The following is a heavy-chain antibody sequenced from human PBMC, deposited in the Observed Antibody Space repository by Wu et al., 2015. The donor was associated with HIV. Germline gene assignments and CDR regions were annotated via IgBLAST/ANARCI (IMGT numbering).Heavy chain of an antibody. D-gene: IGHD2-2*02. CDR3: ARDGLVVIPAAISYQRPYYYYMDV. CDR2: IIPIFGTA. V-gene: IGHV1-69*13. J-gene: IGHJ6*03. CDR1: GGTFSSYA. Sequence: QVQLVQSGAEVKKPGSSVKVSCKASGGTFSSYAISWVRQAPGQGLEWMGRIIPIFGTANYAQKFQGRVTITADESTSTAYMELSSLRSEDTAVYYCARDGLVVIPAAISYQRPYYYYMDVWGKGTTVTVSS.